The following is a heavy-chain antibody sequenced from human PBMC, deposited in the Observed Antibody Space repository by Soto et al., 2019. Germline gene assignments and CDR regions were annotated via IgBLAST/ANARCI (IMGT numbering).Heavy chain of an antibody. V-gene: IGHV1-18*04. CDR3: ATHKDYYDSSGYHH. CDR2: ISAYNGNT. D-gene: IGHD3-22*01. CDR1: GYTLTSYG. Sequence: ASVKGAWKASGYTLTSYGISWVRQAPGQGLEWMGWISAYNGNTNYAQKLQGRVTMTTDTSTSTAYMELRSLRSDDTAVYYCATHKDYYDSSGYHHWGQGTLVTVSS. J-gene: IGHJ5*02.